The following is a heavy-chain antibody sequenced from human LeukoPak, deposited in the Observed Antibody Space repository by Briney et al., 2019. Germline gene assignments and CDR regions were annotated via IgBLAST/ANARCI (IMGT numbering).Heavy chain of an antibody. CDR2: IFYSGST. Sequence: SETLSLTCTVSGGSISNSIYYWGWIRQPPGKGLECIGNIFYSGSTYYNPSLQSRVTISVDTSKNQFSLKLSSVTAADTAVYYCARRPVAGYFDYWGREPWSPSPQ. V-gene: IGHV4-39*01. D-gene: IGHD6-19*01. CDR3: ARRPVAGYFDY. CDR1: GGSISNSIYY. J-gene: IGHJ4*02.